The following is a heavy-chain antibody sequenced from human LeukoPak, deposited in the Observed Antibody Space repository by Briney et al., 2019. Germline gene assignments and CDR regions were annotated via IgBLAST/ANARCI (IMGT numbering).Heavy chain of an antibody. CDR2: ISASSSTI. Sequence: GGSLRLSCAASGFTLSRYAMNWVRQAPGKGLEWISYISASSSTIYYADSVKGRFTSSRDNAKNSLYLQMNSLRAEDTAVYYWSRELYTEVDWWGQATLVTVSS. V-gene: IGHV3-48*01. CDR3: SRELYTEVDW. CDR1: GFTLSRYA. D-gene: IGHD2-15*01. J-gene: IGHJ4*02.